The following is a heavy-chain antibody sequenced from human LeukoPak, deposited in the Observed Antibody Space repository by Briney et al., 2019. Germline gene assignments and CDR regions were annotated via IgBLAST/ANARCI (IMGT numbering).Heavy chain of an antibody. V-gene: IGHV4-4*07. CDR2: IYTSGST. CDR1: GGSISSYY. D-gene: IGHD3-10*01. CDR3: ARDHMVRGVIPGNWFDP. J-gene: IGHJ5*02. Sequence: SETLSLTCAVSGGSISSYYWSWIRQPAGKGLEWIGRIYTSGSTNYNPSLKSRVTMSVDTSKNQFSLKLSSVTAADTAVYYCARDHMVRGVIPGNWFDPWGQGTLVTVSS.